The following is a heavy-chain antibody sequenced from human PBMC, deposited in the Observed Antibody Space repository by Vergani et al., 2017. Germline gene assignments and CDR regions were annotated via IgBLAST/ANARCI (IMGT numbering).Heavy chain of an antibody. J-gene: IGHJ6*03. CDR1: GFTFSSYG. V-gene: IGHV3-33*01. CDR2: MWYDGSNK. D-gene: IGHD2-2*01. CDR3: ARGAGYCSSTSCPPTLRNYYYYMDV. Sequence: QVQLVESGGGVVQPGRSLRLSCAASGFTFSSYGLHWVRQAPGKGFEWVAVMWYDGSNKYYADSVKGRFTISRDSSKNTLYLQMNGLRAEDTAVYYCARGAGYCSSTSCPPTLRNYYYYMDVWGKGTTVTVSS.